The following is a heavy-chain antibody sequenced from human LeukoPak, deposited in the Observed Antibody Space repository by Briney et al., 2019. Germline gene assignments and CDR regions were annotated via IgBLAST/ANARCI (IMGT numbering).Heavy chain of an antibody. CDR1: GGSISSYY. Sequence: SETLSLTCTVSGGSISSYYWSWIRQPPGKGLEWIGHIYYTGTTNYNPSLKSRVAISVDTSRNQFSLKLSSVTAADTAVYYCARDSHYFGSGTYFDDTFDVWGQGAMVTVSS. CDR3: ARDSHYFGSGTYFDDTFDV. V-gene: IGHV4-59*01. D-gene: IGHD3-10*01. J-gene: IGHJ3*01. CDR2: IYYTGTT.